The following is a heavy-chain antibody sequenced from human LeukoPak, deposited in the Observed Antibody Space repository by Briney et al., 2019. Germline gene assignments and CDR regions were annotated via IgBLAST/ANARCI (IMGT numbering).Heavy chain of an antibody. V-gene: IGHV4-59*01. Sequence: SETLSLTRTVSGGSISSYYWSWIRQPPGKGLEWIGYIYYSGSTNYNPSLKSRVTISVDTSKNQFSLKLSSVTAADTAVYYCARVTAEDYFDYWGQGTLVTVSS. CDR1: GGSISSYY. D-gene: IGHD3-16*01. J-gene: IGHJ4*02. CDR3: ARVTAEDYFDY. CDR2: IYYSGST.